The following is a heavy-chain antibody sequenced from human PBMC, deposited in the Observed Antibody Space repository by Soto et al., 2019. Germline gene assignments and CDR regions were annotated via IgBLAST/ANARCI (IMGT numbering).Heavy chain of an antibody. CDR1: TFTFSSYG. CDR3: AEDRSTVVTSYYYYGMDV. CDR2: ISFDGRNK. J-gene: IGHJ6*02. Sequence: QVQLVESGGGVVQPGRSLRLSCAASTFTFSSYGIHWVRQAPGKGLEWVAVISFDGRNKYYADPVKGRFTISRDNSKHTLYQQMNSLRAEDTAVYYCAEDRSTVVTSYYYYGMDVWGQGTTVTVSS. V-gene: IGHV3-30*18. D-gene: IGHD4-4*01.